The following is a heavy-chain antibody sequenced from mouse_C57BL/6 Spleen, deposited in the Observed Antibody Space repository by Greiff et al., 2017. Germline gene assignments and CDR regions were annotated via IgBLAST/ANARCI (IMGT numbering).Heavy chain of an antibody. CDR2: IYPRDGST. D-gene: IGHD1-1*01. V-gene: IGHV1-85*01. Sequence: QVQLKQSGPELVKPGASVKLSCKASGYTFTSYDINWVKQRPGQGLEWIGWIYPRDGSTKYNEKFKGKATLTVDTSSSTAYMELHSLTSEDSAVYFCATPVVARDWYFDVGGTGTTVTVSS. CDR3: ATPVVARDWYFDV. J-gene: IGHJ1*03. CDR1: GYTFTSYD.